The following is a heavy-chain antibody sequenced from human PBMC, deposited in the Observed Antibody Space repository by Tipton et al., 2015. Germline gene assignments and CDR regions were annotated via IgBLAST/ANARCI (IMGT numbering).Heavy chain of an antibody. J-gene: IGHJ4*02. V-gene: IGHV3-48*01. CDR2: ISSSSSTI. D-gene: IGHD6-6*01. CDR1: GFTFSGYN. CDR3: ALVPPSGMKYFDY. Sequence: SLRLSCAASGFTFSGYNMNWVRQAPGKGLEWVSYISSSSSTIYYEDSVKGRFIISRDNAKNSLYLQMDSLRSEDTSVYYCALVPPSGMKYFDYWGQGTLVTVSS.